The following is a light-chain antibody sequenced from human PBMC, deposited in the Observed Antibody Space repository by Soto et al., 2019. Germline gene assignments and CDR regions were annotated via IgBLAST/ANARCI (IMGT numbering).Light chain of an antibody. CDR1: QSVSSN. CDR3: QQYNDWPLYT. CDR2: GTS. V-gene: IGKV3-15*01. Sequence: EIVMTQSPATLSVSPGERATLSCRASQSVSSNLAWYQQKPGQAPRLAMFGTSFRATGIPARFSGSGSGTEFTLTISSLQSEDFAVYYCQQYNDWPLYTFGQGTKLEIK. J-gene: IGKJ2*01.